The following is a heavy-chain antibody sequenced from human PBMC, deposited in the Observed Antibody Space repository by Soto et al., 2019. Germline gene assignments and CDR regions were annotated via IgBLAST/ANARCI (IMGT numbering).Heavy chain of an antibody. CDR1: GFTFSSYS. CDR2: ISSSSSYI. CDR3: ARSYGETYYYDSSGYRFDY. Sequence: GGSLRLSCAASGFTFSSYSMNWVRQAPGKGLEWVSSISSSSSYIYYADSVKGRFTISRDNAKNSLYLQMNSLRAEDTAVYYCARSYGETYYYDSSGYRFDYWGQGTLVTVSS. J-gene: IGHJ4*02. V-gene: IGHV3-21*01. D-gene: IGHD3-22*01.